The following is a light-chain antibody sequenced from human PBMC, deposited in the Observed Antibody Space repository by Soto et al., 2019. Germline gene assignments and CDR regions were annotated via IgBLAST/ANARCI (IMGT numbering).Light chain of an antibody. CDR1: NIGSKS. CDR3: QVWDSSSDHPV. J-gene: IGLJ2*01. V-gene: IGLV3-21*04. Sequence: SSELTQPPSVSVAPGQSASITCGGNNIGSKSVHWYQQKPGQAPVVVIYYDSDRPSGIPERFSGSNSGNTATLTISRVEAGDEADYYCQVWDSSSDHPVFGGGTKLTVL. CDR2: YDS.